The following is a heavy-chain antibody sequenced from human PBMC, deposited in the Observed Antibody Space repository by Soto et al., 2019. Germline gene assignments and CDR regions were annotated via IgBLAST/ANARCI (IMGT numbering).Heavy chain of an antibody. J-gene: IGHJ4*02. D-gene: IGHD6-25*01. CDR1: GYTFTGYY. Sequence: ASVKVSCKASGYTFTGYYMHWVRQAPGQGLEWMGWINPNSGGTNYAQKFQGWVTMTRDTSISTAYTELSRLRSDDTAVYYCASGPPIVAALKYWGQESMVTVYS. CDR2: INPNSGGT. CDR3: ASGPPIVAALKY. V-gene: IGHV1-2*04.